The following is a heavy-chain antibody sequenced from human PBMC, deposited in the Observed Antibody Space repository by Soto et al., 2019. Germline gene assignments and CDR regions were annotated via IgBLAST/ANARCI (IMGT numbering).Heavy chain of an antibody. V-gene: IGHV4-61*01. CDR3: ARDNCSGGSCYYWYFDL. Sequence: QVQLQESGPGLVKPSETLSLTCTVSGGSVSSGSYYWSWIRQPPGKGLEWIGYIYYNGSTNYNPSLKSRVTISVDTSKNQFSLKLSSVTAADTAVYYCARDNCSGGSCYYWYFDLWGRGTLVTVSS. CDR2: IYYNGST. D-gene: IGHD2-15*01. CDR1: GGSVSSGSYY. J-gene: IGHJ2*01.